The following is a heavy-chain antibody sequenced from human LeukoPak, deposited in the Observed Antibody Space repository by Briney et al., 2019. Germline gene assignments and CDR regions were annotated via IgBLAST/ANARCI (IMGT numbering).Heavy chain of an antibody. D-gene: IGHD4-17*01. Sequence: GRSLRLSCAASGCTFEGYAMLWVRQAPGKGLEWVSGISWNSGSIGYADSVKGRFTISRDNAKNSLYLQMNSLRAEDTAVYYCARTLRGDYWGQGTLVTVSS. CDR2: ISWNSGSI. J-gene: IGHJ4*02. CDR1: GCTFEGYA. CDR3: ARTLRGDY. V-gene: IGHV3-9*01.